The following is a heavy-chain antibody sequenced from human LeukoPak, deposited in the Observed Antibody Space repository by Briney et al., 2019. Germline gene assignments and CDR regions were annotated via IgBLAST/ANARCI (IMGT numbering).Heavy chain of an antibody. Sequence: SETLSLTCTVSGGSISSYYWSWIRQPPGKGLEWIGEINHSGSTNYNPSLKSRVTISVDTSKNQFSLKLSSVTAADTAVYYCARDVEMAYYFDYWGQGTLVTVSS. J-gene: IGHJ4*02. CDR1: GGSISSYY. CDR2: INHSGST. D-gene: IGHD5-24*01. V-gene: IGHV4-34*01. CDR3: ARDVEMAYYFDY.